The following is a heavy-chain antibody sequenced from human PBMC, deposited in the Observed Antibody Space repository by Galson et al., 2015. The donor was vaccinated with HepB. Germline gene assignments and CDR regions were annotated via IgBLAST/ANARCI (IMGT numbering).Heavy chain of an antibody. CDR1: GYTFTSYG. D-gene: IGHD3-3*01. J-gene: IGHJ6*03. CDR2: ISAYNGNT. Sequence: SVKVSCKASGYTFTSYGISWVRQAPGQGLEWMGWISAYNGNTNYAQKLQGGVTMTTDTSTSTAYMELRSLRSDDTAMYYCARDGLRDYDFWSGRYYYYYMDVWGKGTTVTVSS. CDR3: ARDGLRDYDFWSGRYYYYYMDV. V-gene: IGHV1-18*01.